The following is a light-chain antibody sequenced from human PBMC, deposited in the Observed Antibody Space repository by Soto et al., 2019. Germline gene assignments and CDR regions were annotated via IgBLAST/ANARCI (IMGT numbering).Light chain of an antibody. J-gene: IGLJ1*01. V-gene: IGLV1-40*01. CDR1: RSNIGAGFD. Sequence: QSVLTQPPSVSGAPGQRVTISCTGRRSNIGAGFDVHWYQQLPGTAPKLLIYDNSNRPSGVPDRFSGSKSGTSASLAITGLQAEDEADYSCQSYDSSLSAYVFGTGTKLTVL. CDR2: DNS. CDR3: QSYDSSLSAYV.